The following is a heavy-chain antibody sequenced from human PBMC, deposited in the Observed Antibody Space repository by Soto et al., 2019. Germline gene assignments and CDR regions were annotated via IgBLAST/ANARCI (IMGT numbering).Heavy chain of an antibody. D-gene: IGHD4-17*01. V-gene: IGHV4-59*08. CDR1: GGSISSYY. J-gene: IGHJ4*02. Sequence: SETLSLTCTVSGGSISSYYWSWIRQPPGKGLEWIGYIYYSGSTNYNPSLKSRVTISVDTSKNQFSLKLSSVTAADTAVYYCARAKTTVTTGFDYWGQGTLVTVSS. CDR2: IYYSGST. CDR3: ARAKTTVTTGFDY.